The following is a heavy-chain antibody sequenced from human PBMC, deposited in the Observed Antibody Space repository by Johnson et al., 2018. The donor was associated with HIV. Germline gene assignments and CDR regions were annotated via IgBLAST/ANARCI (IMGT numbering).Heavy chain of an antibody. CDR3: ARRGSWLQSSGAFDI. D-gene: IGHD5-24*01. CDR1: GFTFSSYA. J-gene: IGHJ3*02. V-gene: IGHV3-30-3*01. CDR2: ISYDGSNK. Sequence: QVQLVESGGGVVQPGRSLRLSCAASGFTFSSYAMHWVRQAPGKGLEWVAVISYDGSNKYYADSVKGRFTISRDNAKNSLYLRLNSLRAEDSAVYYCARRGSWLQSSGAFDIWGQGAMVTVSS.